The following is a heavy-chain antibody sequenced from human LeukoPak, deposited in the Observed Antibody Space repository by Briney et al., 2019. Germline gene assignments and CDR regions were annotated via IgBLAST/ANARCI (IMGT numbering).Heavy chain of an antibody. CDR2: ISGSGGST. Sequence: GGSLRLSCAASGFTFSSYAMSWVRQAPGKGLEWVSAISGSGGSTYYADSVKGRFTISRDNFKSTLYLQMNSLRAEDTAVYYCAKSGWYPGLEYFDYWGQGTLVTVSS. V-gene: IGHV3-23*01. D-gene: IGHD6-19*01. J-gene: IGHJ4*02. CDR1: GFTFSSYA. CDR3: AKSGWYPGLEYFDY.